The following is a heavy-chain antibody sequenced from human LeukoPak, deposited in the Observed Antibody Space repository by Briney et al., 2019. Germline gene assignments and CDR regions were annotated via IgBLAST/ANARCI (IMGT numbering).Heavy chain of an antibody. CDR2: INSDGSST. Sequence: GGTLRLSCAASGFTFSNYGMTWVRQAPGKGLVWVSRINSDGSSTNYADSVKGRFTISRDNAKNTLYLQMNSLRAEDTAVYYCARGGVDYWGQGTLVTVSS. D-gene: IGHD3-16*01. CDR3: ARGGVDY. J-gene: IGHJ4*02. CDR1: GFTFSNYG. V-gene: IGHV3-74*01.